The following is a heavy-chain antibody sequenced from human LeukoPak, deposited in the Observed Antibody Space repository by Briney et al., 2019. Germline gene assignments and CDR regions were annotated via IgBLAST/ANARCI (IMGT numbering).Heavy chain of an antibody. Sequence: TSETLSLTCTVSGGSISSYYWSWIRQPPGKGLEWIGYIYYSGSTNYNPSLKSRVTISVDTSKNQFSLKLSSVTAADTAVYYCARDTLLTGYYTFYYYYYMDVWGKGTTVTISS. D-gene: IGHD3-9*01. CDR2: IYYSGST. V-gene: IGHV4-59*12. CDR3: ARDTLLTGYYTFYYYYYMDV. J-gene: IGHJ6*03. CDR1: GGSISSYY.